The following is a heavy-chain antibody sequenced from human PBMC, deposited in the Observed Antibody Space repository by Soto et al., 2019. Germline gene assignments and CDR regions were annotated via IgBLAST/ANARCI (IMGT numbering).Heavy chain of an antibody. CDR1: GYSFINYW. J-gene: IGHJ4*02. Sequence: GESLKISCKGSGYSFINYWIGWVRQKPGKGLEWMGFIYPGDSDTRYSPSFQGQVTISVDKAISTAYLQWSSLKASDTAMYYCARQGQWPHLDYWGQGTLVTVSS. CDR2: IYPGDSDT. D-gene: IGHD6-19*01. V-gene: IGHV5-51*01. CDR3: ARQGQWPHLDY.